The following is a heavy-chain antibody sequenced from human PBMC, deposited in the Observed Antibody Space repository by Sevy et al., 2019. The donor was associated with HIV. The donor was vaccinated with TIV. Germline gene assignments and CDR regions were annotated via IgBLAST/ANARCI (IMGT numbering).Heavy chain of an antibody. J-gene: IGHJ4*02. D-gene: IGHD3-10*02. CDR3: ARVMGLRSGFDY. CDR2: IYSSGST. Sequence: SETLSLTCTLSGDSFSNYYWNGVRQSPGKGLEWLGLIYSSGSTNYNPSLRGRITMSVDTAKSQFSLKLTSVTAADTAVYFCARVMGLRSGFDYWGQGIPVTVSS. CDR1: GDSFSNYY. V-gene: IGHV4-4*07.